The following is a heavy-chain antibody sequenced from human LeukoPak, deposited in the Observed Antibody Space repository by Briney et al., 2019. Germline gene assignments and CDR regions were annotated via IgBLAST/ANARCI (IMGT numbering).Heavy chain of an antibody. J-gene: IGHJ5*02. CDR1: NYSFPSYG. V-gene: IGHV1-18*01. CDR3: ARCPNTKRWFDP. D-gene: IGHD2-8*01. Sequence: ASVKVSCKASNYSFPSYGISWVRQAPGQGLEWLGWINPYKGNTNSAQILQGRVTLTTDSSTTTAYMELRSLRSDDTAVHYCARCPNTKRWFDPWGQGTRVTVSS. CDR2: INPYKGNT.